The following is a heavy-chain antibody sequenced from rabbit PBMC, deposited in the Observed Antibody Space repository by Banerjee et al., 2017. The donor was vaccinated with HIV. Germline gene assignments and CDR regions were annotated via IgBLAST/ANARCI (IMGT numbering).Heavy chain of an antibody. CDR1: GFDFSSYG. J-gene: IGHJ4*01. Sequence: QEQLVESGGGLVQPGGSLKLSCKASGFDFSSYGVSWVRQAPGKGPEWIGYIDPVFGSTYYASWVNGRFTISSHNAQNTLYLQLNSLTAADTATYFCVRAASYDDYGDYYFNLWGPGTLVTVS. CDR3: VRAASYDDYGDYYFNL. V-gene: IGHV1S47*01. D-gene: IGHD2-1*01. CDR2: IDPVFGST.